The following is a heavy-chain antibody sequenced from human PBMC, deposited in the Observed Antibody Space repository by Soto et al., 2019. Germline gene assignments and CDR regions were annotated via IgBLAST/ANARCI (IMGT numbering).Heavy chain of an antibody. CDR1: GFTFSSYA. J-gene: IGHJ4*02. D-gene: IGHD7-27*01. Sequence: GGSLRLSCAASGFTFSSYAMHWVRQAPGKGLEWVAVISYDGSNKYYADSVKGRFTISRDNSKNTLYLQMNGLRAEDTAVYYCARDLGPRNYFDYWGQGTLVTVSS. V-gene: IGHV3-30-3*01. CDR2: ISYDGSNK. CDR3: ARDLGPRNYFDY.